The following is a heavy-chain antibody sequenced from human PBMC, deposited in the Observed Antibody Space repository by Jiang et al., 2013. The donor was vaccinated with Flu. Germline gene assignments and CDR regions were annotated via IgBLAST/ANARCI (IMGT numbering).Heavy chain of an antibody. CDR2: INAGNGNT. CDR1: GYTFTSYA. Sequence: SGAEVKKPGASVKVSCKASGYTFTSYAMHWVRQAPGQRLEWMGWINAGNGNTKYSQKFQGRVTITRDTSASTAYMELSSLRSEDTAVYYCARAQGVGATRLEFDYWGQGTLVTVSS. D-gene: IGHD1-26*01. J-gene: IGHJ4*02. CDR3: ARAQGVGATRLEFDY. V-gene: IGHV1-3*01.